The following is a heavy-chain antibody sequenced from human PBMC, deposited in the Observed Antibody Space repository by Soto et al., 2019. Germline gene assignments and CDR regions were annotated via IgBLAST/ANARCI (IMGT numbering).Heavy chain of an antibody. D-gene: IGHD2-15*01. CDR1: GGSFSGYY. Sequence: SETLSLTCAVYGGSFSGYYWSWIRQPPGKGLEWIGEINHSGSTNYNPSLKSRVTISVDTSKNQFSLKLSSVTAADTAVYYCARGGVVVVVAATQTSGLDYWGQGTLVTVS. V-gene: IGHV4-34*01. CDR2: INHSGST. J-gene: IGHJ4*02. CDR3: ARGGVVVVVAATQTSGLDY.